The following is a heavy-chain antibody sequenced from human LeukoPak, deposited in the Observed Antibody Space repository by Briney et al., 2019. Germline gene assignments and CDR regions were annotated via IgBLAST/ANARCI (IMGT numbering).Heavy chain of an antibody. Sequence: GGSLRLSCAASGFTFSSYWMSWVRQAPGKGLEWVANIKQDGSEKYYVDSVKGRFTISRDNAKNSLYLQMNSLRAEDTAVYYCARTNTVTTSWYFDLWGRGTLVTVSS. D-gene: IGHD4-17*01. J-gene: IGHJ2*01. CDR3: ARTNTVTTSWYFDL. V-gene: IGHV3-7*03. CDR1: GFTFSSYW. CDR2: IKQDGSEK.